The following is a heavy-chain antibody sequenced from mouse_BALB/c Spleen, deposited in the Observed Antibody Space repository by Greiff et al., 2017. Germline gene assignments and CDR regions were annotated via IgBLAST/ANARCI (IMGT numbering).Heavy chain of an antibody. CDR3: ARGGSSSFAY. J-gene: IGHJ3*01. CDR1: GYSFTGYF. D-gene: IGHD1-1*01. CDR2: INPYNGDT. Sequence: VQLQQSGPELVKPGASVKISCKASGYSFTGYFMNWVMQSHGKSLEWIGRINPYNGDTFYNQKFKGKATLTVDKSSSTAHMELRSLASEDSAVYYCARGGSSSFAYWGQGTLVTVSA. V-gene: IGHV1-20*02.